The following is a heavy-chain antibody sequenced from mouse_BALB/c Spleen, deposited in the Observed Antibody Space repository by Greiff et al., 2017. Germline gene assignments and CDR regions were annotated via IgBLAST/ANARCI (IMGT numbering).Heavy chain of an antibody. CDR2: IYPGDGDT. Sequence: VQLQQSGAELARPGASVKLSCKASGYTFTSYWMQWVKQRPGQGLEWIGAIYPGDGDTRYTQKFKGKATLTADKSSSTAYMQLSSLASEDSAVYYCAREGDYDDFAMDYWGQGTSVTVSS. D-gene: IGHD2-4*01. V-gene: IGHV1-87*01. CDR1: GYTFTSYW. CDR3: AREGDYDDFAMDY. J-gene: IGHJ4*01.